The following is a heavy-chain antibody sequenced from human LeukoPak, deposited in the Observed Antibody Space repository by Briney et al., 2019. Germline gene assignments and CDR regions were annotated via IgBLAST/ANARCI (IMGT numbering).Heavy chain of an antibody. CDR1: GYSFPSYW. CDR2: IAPSDSYT. Sequence: GESLQISCKVSGYSFPSYWITWVRQVPGKGLEWMGRIAPSDSYTNYNPSFEGHVTMSVEKSITTVYLQWSSLKASDTAMYYCVRQPPGVYDTTQNWFDPWGQGTLVIVSS. D-gene: IGHD3-22*01. CDR3: VRQPPGVYDTTQNWFDP. J-gene: IGHJ5*02. V-gene: IGHV5-10-1*01.